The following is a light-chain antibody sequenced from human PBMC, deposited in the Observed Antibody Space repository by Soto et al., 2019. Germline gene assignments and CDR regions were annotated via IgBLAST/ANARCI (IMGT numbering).Light chain of an antibody. J-gene: IGLJ2*01. Sequence: QPVLTQPASVSGSPGQSITISCTGTSSDVGGYNYVSWYQQHPGKGPKLIIYDVSNRPSGVSDRFSGSKSANTASLTISGLQAEDEADYYCSSYTSSSRLVFGGGTKLTVL. CDR2: DVS. V-gene: IGLV2-14*03. CDR1: SSDVGGYNY. CDR3: SSYTSSSRLV.